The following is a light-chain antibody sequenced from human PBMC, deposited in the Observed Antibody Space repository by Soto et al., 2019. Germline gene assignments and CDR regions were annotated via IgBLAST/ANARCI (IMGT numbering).Light chain of an antibody. J-gene: IGKJ1*01. CDR3: QHYGGGPLT. V-gene: IGKV3-20*01. Sequence: EIVLTQSPGTLSLSPGERATLSCRASQSVNSNYLAWYQQKPGQAPRLLFSGASSRATGIPDRFSGSGSGADFTLTIAIPGAGDFAVYFCQHYGGGPLTFGQGTTGEMK. CDR2: GAS. CDR1: QSVNSNY.